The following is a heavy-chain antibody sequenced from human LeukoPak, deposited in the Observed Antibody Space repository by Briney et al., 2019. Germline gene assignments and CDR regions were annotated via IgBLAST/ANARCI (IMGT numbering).Heavy chain of an antibody. V-gene: IGHV3-23*01. Sequence: GGSLRLSCSASGFIFNSYSMSWVRQAPGKGLEWVSGINVAGERSYYAGSVKGRFTTSSDNSRNTLFLQITGLRAEDTSVYYCAKETRETRLANYFYDSSGSSNIDSWGQGTLVIVSS. D-gene: IGHD3-22*01. CDR2: INVAGERS. CDR1: GFIFNSYS. CDR3: AKETRETRLANYFYDSSGSSNIDS. J-gene: IGHJ5*01.